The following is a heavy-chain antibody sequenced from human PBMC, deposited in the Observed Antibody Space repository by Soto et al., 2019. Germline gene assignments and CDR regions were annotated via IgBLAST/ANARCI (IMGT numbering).Heavy chain of an antibody. V-gene: IGHV3-23*01. CDR2: ISGSGRNI. CDR3: AKDDRTASRIDY. CDR1: GLSFSLYS. J-gene: IGHJ4*02. Sequence: EVQLLESGGGLVQPGGSLRLSCATSGLSFSLYSMGWVRQAPGKGLEWVSAISGSGRNIHYADSVKGRFTISRDNSKNTLSLQRNSLRAEDTALYYGAKDDRTASRIDYWGQGTLVTVSS. D-gene: IGHD2-21*02.